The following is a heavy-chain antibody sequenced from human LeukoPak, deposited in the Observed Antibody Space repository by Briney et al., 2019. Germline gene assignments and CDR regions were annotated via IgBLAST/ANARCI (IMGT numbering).Heavy chain of an antibody. J-gene: IGHJ6*03. V-gene: IGHV4-4*07. D-gene: IGHD6-13*01. CDR3: ARVAAAGTGIFVNFYYSMDI. CDR2: IHTSGST. Sequence: SETLSLTCTVSGVSISSYYWSWIRQSAGKGLEWIGRIHTSGSTYYNPSLKSRVTMSVDTSKNQFSLKLSSVTAADTAVYYCARVAAAGTGIFVNFYYSMDIWGKGTTVTISS. CDR1: GVSISSYY.